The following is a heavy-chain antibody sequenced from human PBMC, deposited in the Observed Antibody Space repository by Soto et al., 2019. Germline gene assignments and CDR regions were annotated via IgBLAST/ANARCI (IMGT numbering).Heavy chain of an antibody. V-gene: IGHV4-31*01. Sequence: QVQLQESGPGLVKPSQTLSLTCTVSGGSISSGGYYWSWIRQHPGKGLEWIGYISYSGSTYYNPSLKRQVSVPVAASKNQFSVTMSSVTAAVTAVYYCAGEAKRHGDFDYWSKGTLVTVSS. CDR1: GGSISSGGYY. D-gene: IGHD5-12*01. CDR3: AGEAKRHGDFDY. CDR2: ISYSGST. J-gene: IGHJ4*02.